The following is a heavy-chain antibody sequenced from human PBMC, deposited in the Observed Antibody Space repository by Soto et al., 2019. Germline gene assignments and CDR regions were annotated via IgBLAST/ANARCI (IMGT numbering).Heavy chain of an antibody. CDR3: ARDRDFWSGYSNWFDP. J-gene: IGHJ5*02. D-gene: IGHD3-3*01. V-gene: IGHV1-69*06. CDR1: GGTFSSYA. CDR2: IIPIFGTA. Sequence: SVKVSCKASGGTFSSYAISWVRQAPGQGLEWMGGIIPIFGTANYAQKFQGRVTITADKSTSTAYMGLSSLRSEDTAVYYCARDRDFWSGYSNWFDPWGQGTLVTVSS.